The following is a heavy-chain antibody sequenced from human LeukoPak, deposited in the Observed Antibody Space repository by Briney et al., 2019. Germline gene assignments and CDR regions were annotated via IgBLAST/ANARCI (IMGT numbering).Heavy chain of an antibody. D-gene: IGHD6-13*01. CDR2: ISGTSGST. CDR3: AKAHGRSSWYQIPNWFDP. V-gene: IGHV3-23*01. CDR1: GFTFSSDA. Sequence: PGGSLRLSCAASGFTFSSDAMSWVCQAPGKGLERVSAISGTSGSTYSADSVKGRFTISRDNSKNTLYLQINSLRAEDTAVYYCAKAHGRSSWYQIPNWFDPWGQGTLVTVSS. J-gene: IGHJ5*02.